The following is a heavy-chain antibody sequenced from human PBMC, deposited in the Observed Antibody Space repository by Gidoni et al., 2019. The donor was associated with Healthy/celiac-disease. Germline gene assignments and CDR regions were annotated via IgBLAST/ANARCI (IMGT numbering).Heavy chain of an antibody. CDR3: ARGEILWFGEYNPYNYYYYYGMDV. Sequence: QVQLQQWGAGLLKPSETLSLTCAVYGGSFSGYYWSWIRQPPGKGLEWIGEINHSGSTNYNPSLKSRVTISVDTSKNQFSLKLSSVTAADTAVYYCARGEILWFGEYNPYNYYYYYGMDVWGQGTTVTVSS. V-gene: IGHV4-34*01. D-gene: IGHD3-10*01. CDR2: INHSGST. J-gene: IGHJ6*02. CDR1: GGSFSGYY.